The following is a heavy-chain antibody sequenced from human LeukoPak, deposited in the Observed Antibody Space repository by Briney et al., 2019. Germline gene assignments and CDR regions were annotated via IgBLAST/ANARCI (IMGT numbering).Heavy chain of an antibody. CDR2: IYYSGSS. V-gene: IGHV4-59*01. J-gene: IGHJ6*02. CDR1: GVSISSYY. Sequence: PSETLSLTCTVSGVSISSYYWSWIRQPPGKGLEWIGYIYYSGSSNYNPSLKSRVTISLDTSKNQFSLKLSSVTAADTTVYFCARGFDIGGYYYYGMDVWGQGTTVTVSS. D-gene: IGHD2-15*01. CDR3: ARGFDIGGYYYYGMDV.